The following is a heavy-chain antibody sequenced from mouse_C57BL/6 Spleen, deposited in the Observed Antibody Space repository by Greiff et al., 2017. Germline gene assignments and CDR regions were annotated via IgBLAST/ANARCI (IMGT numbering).Heavy chain of an antibody. V-gene: IGHV1-7*01. CDR2: INPSSGYT. CDR3: SREGNYYAMDY. Sequence: QVQLKQSGAELAKPGASVKLSCKASGYTFTGYWMHWVKQRPGQGLEWIGYINPSSGYTKYNQKFKDKATLTADKSSSTAYMPLSSLTYEDSAVYYCSREGNYYAMDYWGQGTSVTVAA. CDR1: GYTFTGYW. J-gene: IGHJ4*01.